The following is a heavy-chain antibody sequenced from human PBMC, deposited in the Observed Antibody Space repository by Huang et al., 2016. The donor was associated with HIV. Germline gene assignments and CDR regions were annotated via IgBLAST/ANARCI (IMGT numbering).Heavy chain of an antibody. CDR1: GFMFSRYS. CDR3: ARSHYDFVWGSPLFASH. V-gene: IGHV3-30-3*01. CDR2: ISHDGSKN. D-gene: IGHD3-16*01. Sequence: QVQLVESGGGVVQSGRSLRLSCIGSGFMFSRYSMFWVRQAPGKGLEWVTLISHDGSKNYHADSVKGRFSISRDNSKNTVFLQMNSLRVDDTALYFCARSHYDFVWGSPLFASHWGQGTLVTVSS. J-gene: IGHJ4*02.